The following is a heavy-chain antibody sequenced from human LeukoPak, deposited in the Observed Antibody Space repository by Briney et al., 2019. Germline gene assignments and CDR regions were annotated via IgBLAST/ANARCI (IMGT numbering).Heavy chain of an antibody. V-gene: IGHV3-33*01. CDR1: GFTFSSYG. J-gene: IGHJ4*02. D-gene: IGHD3-10*01. Sequence: GGSLRLSCAASGFTFSSYGMHWVRQAPGKGLEWVAVIWYGGSDKYYADSVKGRSTISRDNSKNTLYLQMNSLRAEDTAVYYCATAPSGSGTFLDYWGQGTLVTVSS. CDR2: IWYGGSDK. CDR3: ATAPSGSGTFLDY.